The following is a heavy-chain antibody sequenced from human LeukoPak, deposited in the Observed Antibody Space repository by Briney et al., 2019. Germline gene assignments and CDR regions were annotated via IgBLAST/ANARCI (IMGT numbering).Heavy chain of an antibody. CDR3: ARAGDGYYDY. Sequence: GGSLRLSCAASGFTFSSYGMHWVRQAPGKGLEWVAVISYDGSNKYYADSVKGRFTISRDNSKNTLYLQMNSLRAEDTAVYYCARAGDGYYDYWGQGTLVTVSS. V-gene: IGHV3-30*03. CDR1: GFTFSSYG. D-gene: IGHD3-16*01. J-gene: IGHJ4*02. CDR2: ISYDGSNK.